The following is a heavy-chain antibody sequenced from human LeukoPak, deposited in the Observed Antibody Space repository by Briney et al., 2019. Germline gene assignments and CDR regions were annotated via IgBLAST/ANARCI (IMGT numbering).Heavy chain of an antibody. D-gene: IGHD6-19*01. CDR3: ARGALYSGWSYYFDY. Sequence: SETLSLNCSVSDDSIFLSFYFWGWIRQPPGRPLKWIGSVYYSGTTSYNPSLKSRVTISVDMSTNQFSLRLSSVTAADTAIYYCARGALYSGWSYYFDYWGQGSQVTVSS. CDR2: VYYSGTT. J-gene: IGHJ4*02. V-gene: IGHV4-39*07. CDR1: DDSIFLSFYF.